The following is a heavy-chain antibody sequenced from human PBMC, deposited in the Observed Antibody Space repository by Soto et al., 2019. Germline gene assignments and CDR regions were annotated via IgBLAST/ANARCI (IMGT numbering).Heavy chain of an antibody. Sequence: QVQLVESGGGVVQPGRSLRLSCAASGFTFSSYAMHWVRQAPGKGLEWVAVISYDGSNKYYADSVKGRFTISRDNSKNTLYLQMNSLRAEDTAVYYCARSKGYSSSWFDYWGQGTLVTVSS. V-gene: IGHV3-30-3*01. D-gene: IGHD6-13*01. CDR2: ISYDGSNK. J-gene: IGHJ4*02. CDR1: GFTFSSYA. CDR3: ARSKGYSSSWFDY.